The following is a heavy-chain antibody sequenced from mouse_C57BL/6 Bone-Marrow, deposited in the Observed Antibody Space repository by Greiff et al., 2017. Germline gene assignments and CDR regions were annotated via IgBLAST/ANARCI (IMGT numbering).Heavy chain of an antibody. J-gene: IGHJ4*01. Sequence: QVQLQQPGAELVRPGTSVKLSCKASGYTFTSYWMHWVKQRPGQGLEWIGVIDPSDSYTNYNQKFKGKATLTVDTSSSTAYMQLRSLTSEDAAVYYCARPLAGTRGYAMDYWGQGTSVTVSS. CDR3: ARPLAGTRGYAMDY. V-gene: IGHV1-59*01. CDR1: GYTFTSYW. D-gene: IGHD3-3*01. CDR2: IDPSDSYT.